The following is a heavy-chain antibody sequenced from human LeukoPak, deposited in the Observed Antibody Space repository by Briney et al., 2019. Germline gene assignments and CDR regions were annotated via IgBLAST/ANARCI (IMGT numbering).Heavy chain of an antibody. CDR2: IYHSGLT. V-gene: IGHV4-39*07. CDR3: ASGNWRYYFGL. D-gene: IGHD1-26*01. J-gene: IGHJ4*02. Sequence: SETLSLTCTVSGGSISSSRYYWGWIRQPPGKGLEWIGSIYHSGLTYYNPSLESRVTISVDTSKNQFSLELSSVTAADTAVYYCASGNWRYYFGLWGQGTLVTVSS. CDR1: GGSISSSRYY.